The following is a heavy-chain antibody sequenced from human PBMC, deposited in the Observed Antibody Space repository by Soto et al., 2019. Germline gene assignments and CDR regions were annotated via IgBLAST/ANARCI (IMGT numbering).Heavy chain of an antibody. Sequence: QVQLVQSGAEVKKPGASVKVSCKASGYTCTSYAMHWVRQAPGQRLEWMGWINAGNGNTKYSQKFQGRVTITRDTSASTGYMELSSLRSEDTAVYYCASGVDYDYIWSAPWGQRTLDTVAS. J-gene: IGHJ5*02. CDR3: ASGVDYDYIWSAP. CDR2: INAGNGNT. D-gene: IGHD3-16*01. CDR1: GYTCTSYA. V-gene: IGHV1-3*01.